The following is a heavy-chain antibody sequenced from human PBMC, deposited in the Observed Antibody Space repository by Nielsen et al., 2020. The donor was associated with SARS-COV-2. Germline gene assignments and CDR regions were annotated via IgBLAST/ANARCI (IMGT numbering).Heavy chain of an antibody. CDR1: GGSFSGYY. V-gene: IGHV4-34*01. CDR2: INHSGST. CDR3: ARGYSSSWYYFDY. D-gene: IGHD6-13*01. J-gene: IGHJ4*02. Sequence: SETLSLTCAVYGGSFSGYYWSWIRQPPGKGLEWIGEINHSGSTNYNPSLKSRVTISVDTSKNQFSLKLSSVTAADTAVYYCARGYSSSWYYFDYWGQGTLVTVSS.